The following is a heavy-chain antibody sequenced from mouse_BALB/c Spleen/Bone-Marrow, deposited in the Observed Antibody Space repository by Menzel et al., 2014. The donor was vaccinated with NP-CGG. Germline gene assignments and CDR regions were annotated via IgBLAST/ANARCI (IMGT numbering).Heavy chain of an antibody. CDR3: ARQESIYDGYYGGFTY. J-gene: IGHJ3*01. CDR2: ISSGGGYT. Sequence: EVHLVESGGGLVKPGGSLKLSCAASGFTFSSFAMSWVRQTPEKRLEWVATISSGGGYTYYPDSVKGRFTISRDNAKNSLYLQMSSLRSEDMAMYYCARQESIYDGYYGGFTYWGQGTLVTVSA. D-gene: IGHD2-3*01. V-gene: IGHV5-9-3*01. CDR1: GFTFSSFA.